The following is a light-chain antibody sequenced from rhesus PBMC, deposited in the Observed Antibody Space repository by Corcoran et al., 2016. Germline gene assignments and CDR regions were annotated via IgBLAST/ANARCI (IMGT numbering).Light chain of an antibody. V-gene: IGKV1-69*01. CDR3: QQHANSPLP. CDR1: QGISNW. CDR2: RAI. Sequence: DIQMTQSPSSLSASVGDRVTITCRASQGISNWWAWYQQKPGKAPKLLIYRAINLETGGPSRFSESGSGTSFTLPLRNLQPDDIAHEYGQQHANSPLPFSGGPKVDIK. J-gene: IGKJ4*01.